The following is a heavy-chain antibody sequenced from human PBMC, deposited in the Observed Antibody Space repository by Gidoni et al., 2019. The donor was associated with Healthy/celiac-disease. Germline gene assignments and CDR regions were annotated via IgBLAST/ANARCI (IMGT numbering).Heavy chain of an antibody. CDR1: GFSLSTSGVG. CDR3: APQLAAAGGFDY. Sequence: QITLKESGPTLVKTTQTLTLTCTFSGFSLSTSGVGVGWIRQPPGKALVWLALIYWDDDKRYSPSLKSRLTITKDTSKNQVVLTMTNMDPVDTATYYCAPQLAAAGGFDYWGQGTLVTVSS. CDR2: IYWDDDK. J-gene: IGHJ4*02. D-gene: IGHD6-13*01. V-gene: IGHV2-5*02.